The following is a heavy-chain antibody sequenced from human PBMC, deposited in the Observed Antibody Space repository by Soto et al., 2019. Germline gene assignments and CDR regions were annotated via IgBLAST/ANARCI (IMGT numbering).Heavy chain of an antibody. Sequence: SETLSLTCTVSGGSISSSSYYRGWIRQPPGKGLEWIGSFYYSGSTYYYTSLKSRVTISGDTSENQISLKLSSVTAADTAVYYCVRQVVDGAVTGAGSFDYWGQGTLVTVSS. CDR2: FYYSGST. D-gene: IGHD3-10*01. J-gene: IGHJ4*02. CDR3: VRQVVDGAVTGAGSFDY. CDR1: GGSISSSSYY. V-gene: IGHV4-39*01.